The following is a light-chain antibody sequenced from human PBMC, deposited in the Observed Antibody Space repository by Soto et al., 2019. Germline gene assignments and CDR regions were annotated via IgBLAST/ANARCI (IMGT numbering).Light chain of an antibody. CDR2: KDN. CDR1: TSNIGSHF. J-gene: IGLJ2*01. Sequence: QSVLTQPTSASGTPGQTVTISCSGSTSNIGSHFVYWYQQLPGTAPKLLIDKDNRRPSWVPDRFSGSKSGTSASLAIRGLRSEYEADYHCATWDDSLSCPVFGGGTKLTVL. CDR3: ATWDDSLSCPV. V-gene: IGLV1-47*01.